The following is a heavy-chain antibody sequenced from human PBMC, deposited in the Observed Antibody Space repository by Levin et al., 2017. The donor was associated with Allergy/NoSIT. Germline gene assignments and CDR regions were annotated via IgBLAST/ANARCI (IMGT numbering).Heavy chain of an antibody. V-gene: IGHV3-9*01. CDR1: GFGFDDCS. D-gene: IGHD3-22*01. CDR3: AKTNGYYDSTAYFDQ. J-gene: IGHJ4*02. CDR2: ISWNSGNI. Sequence: PGGSLRLSCAASGFGFDDCSMHWVRQAPGKGLEWVSGISWNSGNIGYADSVKGRFTISRDNAKNTLYLQMNSLRAEDTALYYCAKTNGYYDSTAYFDQWGQGTQVIVSS.